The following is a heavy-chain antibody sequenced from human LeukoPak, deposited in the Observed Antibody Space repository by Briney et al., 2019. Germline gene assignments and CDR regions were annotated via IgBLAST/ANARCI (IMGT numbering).Heavy chain of an antibody. D-gene: IGHD3-10*01. Sequence: SETLSLTCTVSGGSISSYWSWIRQPAGKGLEWIGRIYGSGTTTYNPSLKSRVTISVDTSKNQFSLKLSSVTAADTAVYYCARRPRVGYYGSGSYYKSGSNFDYWGQGTLVTVSS. CDR3: ARRPRVGYYGSGSYYKSGSNFDY. CDR2: IYGSGTT. V-gene: IGHV4-4*07. CDR1: GGSISSY. J-gene: IGHJ4*02.